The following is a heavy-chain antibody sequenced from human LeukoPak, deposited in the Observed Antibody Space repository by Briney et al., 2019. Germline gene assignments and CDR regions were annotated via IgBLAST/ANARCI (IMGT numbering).Heavy chain of an antibody. CDR3: AKESIGSGWVWAY. V-gene: IGHV3-23*01. CDR2: ISGSGGST. D-gene: IGHD6-19*01. Sequence: SGGSLRLSCAASGFTFSSYAMSWVRQAPGKGLEWVSAISGSGGSTYYADSVKGRFTTSRDNSKNTLYLQMNSLRAEDTAVYYCAKESIGSGWVWAYWGQGTLVTVSS. J-gene: IGHJ4*02. CDR1: GFTFSSYA.